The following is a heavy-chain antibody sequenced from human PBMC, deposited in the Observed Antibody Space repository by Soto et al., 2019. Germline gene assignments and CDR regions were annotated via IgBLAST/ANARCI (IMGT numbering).Heavy chain of an antibody. D-gene: IGHD3-9*01. Sequence: PGGFLRLSCAASGFTFNRYAMVWVRQVPGKGLEWVSYIFATSTTINYADSVKGRFTVSRDNAQNSMFLLMNSLRVEDTAVYYCARDKDWAFDYWGQGTLVTVSS. CDR1: GFTFNRYA. CDR3: ARDKDWAFDY. CDR2: IFATSTTI. V-gene: IGHV3-48*04. J-gene: IGHJ4*02.